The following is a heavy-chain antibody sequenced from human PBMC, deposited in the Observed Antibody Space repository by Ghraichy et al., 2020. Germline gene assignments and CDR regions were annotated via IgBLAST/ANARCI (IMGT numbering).Heavy chain of an antibody. CDR2: LYASGGK. CDR1: GFSVTSNY. J-gene: IGHJ3*01. CDR3: ATAVGLGKGAFDL. Sequence: GGSLRLSCSASGFSVTSNYMTWVRQATGKGLEWVSVLYASGGKHYADSVKGRFIISREKSTNTLYLQMNNLRVEDTAMYFCATAVGLGKGAFDLWGPGTAVNVTS. V-gene: IGHV3-66*01. D-gene: IGHD1-26*01.